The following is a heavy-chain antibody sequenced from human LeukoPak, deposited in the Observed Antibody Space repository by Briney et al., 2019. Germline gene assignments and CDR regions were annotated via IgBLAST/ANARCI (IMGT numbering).Heavy chain of an antibody. CDR3: AKSPQLVPRSYYYYGMDV. CDR2: IYYSGST. V-gene: IGHV4-61*08. CDR1: GGSISSGGYY. J-gene: IGHJ6*02. D-gene: IGHD6-13*01. Sequence: SQTLSLTCTVSGGSISSGGYYWSWIRQPPGKGLEWIGYIYYSGSTNYNPSLKSRVTISVDTSKNQFSLKLSSVTAADTAVYYCAKSPQLVPRSYYYYGMDVWGQGTTVTVSS.